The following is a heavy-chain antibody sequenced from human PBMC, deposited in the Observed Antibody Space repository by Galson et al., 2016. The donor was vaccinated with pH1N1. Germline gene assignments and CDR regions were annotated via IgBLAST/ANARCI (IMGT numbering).Heavy chain of an antibody. CDR2: IDNRGAST. CDR1: GFTFGDVA. CDR3: AKGSARYRPYYFDY. V-gene: IGHV3-23*01. Sequence: CAASGFTFGDVAMGWVRQAPGKGLEWISGIDNRGASTYHADALEGRFTISRDNFKNTMFLQMNDLRVEDTAVYFCAKGSARYRPYYFDYWGQGILITVAS. J-gene: IGHJ4*02. D-gene: IGHD3-10*01.